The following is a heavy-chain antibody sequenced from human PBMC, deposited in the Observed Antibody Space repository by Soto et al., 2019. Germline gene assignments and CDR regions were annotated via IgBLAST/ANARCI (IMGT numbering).Heavy chain of an antibody. J-gene: IGHJ3*02. CDR1: GGSISSYY. V-gene: IGHV4-4*07. CDR3: ARVSVYYDSSGYYPSGDAFDI. Sequence: SETLSLTCTVSGGSISSYYWSWIRQPAGKGLEWIGRIYTSGSTNYNPSLKSRVTMSVDTSKNQFSLKLSSVTAADTAVYYCARVSVYYDSSGYYPSGDAFDIWGQGTMVTVSS. D-gene: IGHD3-22*01. CDR2: IYTSGST.